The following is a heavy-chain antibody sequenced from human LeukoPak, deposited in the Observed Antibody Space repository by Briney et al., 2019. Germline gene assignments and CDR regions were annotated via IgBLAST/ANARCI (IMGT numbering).Heavy chain of an antibody. Sequence: SVKVSCKASGGTFSSYAISWVRQAPGQGLEWMGGIIPIFGTANYAQKFQGRVTITADESTSTAYMELSSLRSEDTAVYYCAKSPPVTPWAFDIWGQGTMVTVSS. CDR1: GGTFSSYA. CDR2: IIPIFGTA. J-gene: IGHJ3*02. D-gene: IGHD2-21*02. CDR3: AKSPPVTPWAFDI. V-gene: IGHV1-69*13.